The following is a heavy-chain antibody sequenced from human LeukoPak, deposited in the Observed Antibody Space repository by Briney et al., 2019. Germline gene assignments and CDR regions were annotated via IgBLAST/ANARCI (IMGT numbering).Heavy chain of an antibody. D-gene: IGHD3-9*01. V-gene: IGHV3-7*03. CDR1: GFTFSSYW. Sequence: GGSLRLSCAASGFTFSSYWMSWVRQAPGKGLEWVANIKQDGSEKYYVDSVKGRFTISRDNAKNSLYLQMNSLRAEDTAVYYCAREETYYDILTGYCKVEALGYWGQGTLVTVSS. J-gene: IGHJ4*02. CDR2: IKQDGSEK. CDR3: AREETYYDILTGYCKVEALGY.